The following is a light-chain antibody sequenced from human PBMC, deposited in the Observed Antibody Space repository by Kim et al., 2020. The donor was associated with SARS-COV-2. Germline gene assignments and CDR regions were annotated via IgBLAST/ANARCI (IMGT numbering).Light chain of an antibody. J-gene: IGLJ2*01. CDR3: QTWGTGILV. CDR2: VNTDGTH. V-gene: IGLV4-69*01. Sequence: QLVLTQSPSASASLGASVKLTCTLSSGHSSYAIAWLQQQPEKGPQYLMKVNTDGTHSKGDGIPDRFSGSSSGAERYLTISSLQSDDEADYYCQTWGTGILVFGGGTKLTVL. CDR1: SGHSSYA.